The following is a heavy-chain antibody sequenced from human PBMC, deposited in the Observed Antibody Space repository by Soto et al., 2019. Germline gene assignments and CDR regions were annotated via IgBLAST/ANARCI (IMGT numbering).Heavy chain of an antibody. D-gene: IGHD6-13*01. CDR2: IYYSGTA. J-gene: IGHJ4*02. CDR3: AIHLRLAAAGTGAIDY. V-gene: IGHV4-39*01. CDR1: GDSIRSSSYY. Sequence: PSETLSLTCIVSGDSIRSSSYYWGWLRQSPVKGLEWIGSIYYSGTAYYNPSLKSRVTISIDTSKNQFSLKLNSLTAADTAVYYSAIHLRLAAAGTGAIDYWGRGTLVTVSS.